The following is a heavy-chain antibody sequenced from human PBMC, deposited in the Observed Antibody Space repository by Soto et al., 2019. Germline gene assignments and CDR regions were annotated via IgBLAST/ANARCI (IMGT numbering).Heavy chain of an antibody. V-gene: IGHV3-30*18. Sequence: GGSLRLSCAASGFTFGNFVMHWVRQAPGKGLEWVAVISYAGNNIYYADSVKGRFTISRDNSGNTLYLEMSSLRGEDTAVYYCAKDQSSTFRSGSGMDVWGQGTTVTVSS. CDR2: ISYAGNNI. J-gene: IGHJ6*02. CDR1: GFTFGNFV. CDR3: AKDQSSTFRSGSGMDV. D-gene: IGHD3-3*01.